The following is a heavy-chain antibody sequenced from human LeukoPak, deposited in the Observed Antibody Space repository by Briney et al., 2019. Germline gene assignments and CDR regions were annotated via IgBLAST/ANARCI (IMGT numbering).Heavy chain of an antibody. CDR3: ARDSLYCTNGVCYRWFDP. D-gene: IGHD2-8*01. Sequence: PSETLSLTCTVSGGSISSGGYYWSWIRQHPGKGLEWIGYIYYSGSTYYNPSLKSRVTISVDTSKNQFSLKLSSVTAADTAAYYCARDSLYCTNGVCYRWFDPWGQGTLVTVSS. V-gene: IGHV4-31*03. CDR1: GGSISSGGYY. CDR2: IYYSGST. J-gene: IGHJ5*02.